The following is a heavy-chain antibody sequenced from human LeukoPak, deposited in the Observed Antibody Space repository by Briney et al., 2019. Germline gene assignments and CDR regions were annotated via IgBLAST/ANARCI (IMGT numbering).Heavy chain of an antibody. CDR3: ARGGGYCGSSSCYYDY. D-gene: IGHD2-2*01. CDR1: GGSFSGYY. Sequence: SETLSLTCAVYGGSFSGYYWTWIRQPPGKGLEWIGEINHSGSTDYNPSLKSRVTISVDTSKNQFSLKLTSVTAADTAVYYCARGGGYCGSSSCYYDYWGLGRLVTVSS. V-gene: IGHV4-34*01. J-gene: IGHJ4*02. CDR2: INHSGST.